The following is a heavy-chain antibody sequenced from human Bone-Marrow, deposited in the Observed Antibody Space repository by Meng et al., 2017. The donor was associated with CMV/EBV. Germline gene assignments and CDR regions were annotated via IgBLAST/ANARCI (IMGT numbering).Heavy chain of an antibody. CDR1: GFTISSYS. Sequence: GESLKISCAASGFTISSYSMNWVRQAPGKGLEWVSSISSSSSYIYYADSVKGRFTISRDNAKNSLYLQMNSLRAEDTAVYYCARDGSHRSPDYYYYGMDVWGQGTTVTVSS. V-gene: IGHV3-21*01. CDR2: ISSSSSYI. D-gene: IGHD1-26*01. CDR3: ARDGSHRSPDYYYYGMDV. J-gene: IGHJ6*02.